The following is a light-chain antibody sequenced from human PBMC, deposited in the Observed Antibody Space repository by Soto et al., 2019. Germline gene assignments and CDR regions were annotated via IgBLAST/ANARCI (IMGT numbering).Light chain of an antibody. CDR2: GVS. V-gene: IGKV3-20*01. Sequence: DIVLTQSPGTLSLSPGERATLSCRASQSVSSSYLAWYQQKPGHAPRLLICGVSSRATGIADRLSGSGSGTDFTLTISRLEPEDSAVCFWQQYGGSSTFGQGTKVDIK. J-gene: IGKJ1*01. CDR3: QQYGGSST. CDR1: QSVSSSY.